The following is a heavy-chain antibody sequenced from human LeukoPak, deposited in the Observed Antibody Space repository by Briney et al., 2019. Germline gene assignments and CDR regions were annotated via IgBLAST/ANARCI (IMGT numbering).Heavy chain of an antibody. CDR1: GGSFSGYS. Sequence: SETLSLTCGVYGGSFSGYSWTWIRQPPGKGLEWIGEINHSGSTNYNPSLKSRVTISLDTSKNQFSLKLSSVTAADTAVYYCARDYYDSSGYDYWGQGTLVTVSS. D-gene: IGHD3-22*01. J-gene: IGHJ4*02. CDR3: ARDYYDSSGYDY. CDR2: INHSGST. V-gene: IGHV4-34*01.